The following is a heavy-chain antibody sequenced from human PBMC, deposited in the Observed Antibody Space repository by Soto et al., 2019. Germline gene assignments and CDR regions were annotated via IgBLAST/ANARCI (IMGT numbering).Heavy chain of an antibody. CDR3: ARDELPAGTNSAFDI. Sequence: PGGSLRLSCAASGFTFSSYSMNWVRQAPGKGLEWVSSISSSSSYIYYADSVKGRFTISRDNAKNSLYLQMNSLRAEDTAVYYCARDELPAGTNSAFDIWGKGTMVTVAS. V-gene: IGHV3-21*01. CDR2: ISSSSSYI. CDR1: GFTFSSYS. D-gene: IGHD3-10*01. J-gene: IGHJ3*02.